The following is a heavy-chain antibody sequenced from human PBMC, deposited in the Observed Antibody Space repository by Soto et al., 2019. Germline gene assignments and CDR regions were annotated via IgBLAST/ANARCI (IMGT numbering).Heavy chain of an antibody. J-gene: IGHJ4*02. D-gene: IGHD4-4*01. V-gene: IGHV3-9*01. CDR2: ISWNSGSI. CDR3: AKLSLDASEKAVTTDY. Sequence: EVQLVESGGGLVQPGRSLRLSCAASGFTFDDYAMHWVRQAPGKGLEWVAGISWNSGSIGYADSVKGRFTISRDNAKNTLYLQMNSLRAEDTALYYCAKLSLDASEKAVTTDYWGQGTLVTVSS. CDR1: GFTFDDYA.